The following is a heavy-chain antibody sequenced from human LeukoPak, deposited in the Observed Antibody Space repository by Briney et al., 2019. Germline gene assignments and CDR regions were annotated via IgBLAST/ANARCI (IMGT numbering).Heavy chain of an antibody. Sequence: GGSLRLSYAASGFTFDDYAMHWVRQAPGKGLEWVSGISWNSGSIGYADSVKGRFTISRDNAKNSLYLQMNSLRAEDTALYYCAKDTQYYYGSGSLYDAFDIWGQGTMVTVSS. V-gene: IGHV3-9*01. CDR1: GFTFDDYA. J-gene: IGHJ3*02. D-gene: IGHD3-10*01. CDR3: AKDTQYYYGSGSLYDAFDI. CDR2: ISWNSGSI.